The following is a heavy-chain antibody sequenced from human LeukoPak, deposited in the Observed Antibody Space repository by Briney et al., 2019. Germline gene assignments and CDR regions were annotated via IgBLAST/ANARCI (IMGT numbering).Heavy chain of an antibody. Sequence: SETLSLTCTVSGGSISGSHYYWAWIRQPPGKGLEWIGMINYSGNRYYNPSLWSRVTISVDTSTNQFSLNLNSVTAADTAVYYCARGYDYWGQGTLVAVPS. CDR3: ARGYDY. D-gene: IGHD3-22*01. CDR1: GGSISGSHYY. V-gene: IGHV4-39*01. CDR2: INYSGNR. J-gene: IGHJ4*02.